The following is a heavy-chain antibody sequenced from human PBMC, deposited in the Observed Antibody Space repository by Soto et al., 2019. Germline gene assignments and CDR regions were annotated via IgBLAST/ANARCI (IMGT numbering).Heavy chain of an antibody. CDR1: GFTFGTYA. CDR3: ARVTPGNNLYYFSGMDV. CDR2: ISYEGSNT. Sequence: PGESLKISCVASGFTFGTYAIHWVRQAPGKGLQWVALISYEGSNTYYADSVKGRFTVSRDNSKSTLYLQMNSLRPEDTGVYYCARVTPGNNLYYFSGMDVWGQGTSVTVSS. D-gene: IGHD1-1*01. V-gene: IGHV3-30-3*01. J-gene: IGHJ6*02.